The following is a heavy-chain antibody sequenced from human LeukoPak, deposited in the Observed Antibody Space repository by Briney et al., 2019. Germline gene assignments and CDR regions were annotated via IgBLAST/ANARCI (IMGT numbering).Heavy chain of an antibody. V-gene: IGHV3-7*01. D-gene: IGHD2-2*01. CDR1: GFTFSSYW. CDR2: IKQDGSEK. J-gene: IGHJ4*02. CDR3: ARSTSSVDY. Sequence: GGSLRLSCAASGFTFSSYWMNWVRQAPGKGLEWVANIKQDGSEKYYVDPVKGRFIISRDNGKNSLYLEMNSLRVEDTAVYYCARSTSSVDYWGQGTLVTVSS.